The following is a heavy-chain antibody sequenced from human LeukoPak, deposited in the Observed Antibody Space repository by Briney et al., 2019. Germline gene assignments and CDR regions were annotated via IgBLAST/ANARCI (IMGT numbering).Heavy chain of an antibody. D-gene: IGHD4-17*01. J-gene: IGHJ3*02. V-gene: IGHV1-46*01. CDR2: INPSGGRT. CDR3: ARASTVTTEGAFDI. CDR1: GYTFTTYY. Sequence: ASVKVSCKASGYTFTTYYIHWVRQAPGQGLEWMGIINPSGGRTRYAQKFQGRVTITADKSTSTAYMELSSLRSEDTAVYYCARASTVTTEGAFDIWGQGTMVTVSS.